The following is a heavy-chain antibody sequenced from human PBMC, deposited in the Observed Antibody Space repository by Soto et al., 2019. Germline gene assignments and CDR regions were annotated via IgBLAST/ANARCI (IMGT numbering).Heavy chain of an antibody. V-gene: IGHV4-59*01. J-gene: IGHJ4*02. CDR3: ARSGYSGYASYYFDY. CDR2: IYYSGST. CDR1: GGSISSYY. D-gene: IGHD5-12*01. Sequence: QVQLQESGPGLVKPSETLSLTCTVSGGSISSYYWSWIRQPPGKGLEWIGYIYYSGSTNYNPSLKIRVTISVDTSKNQFSLKLSSVTAADTAVYYCARSGYSGYASYYFDYWGQGTLVTVSS.